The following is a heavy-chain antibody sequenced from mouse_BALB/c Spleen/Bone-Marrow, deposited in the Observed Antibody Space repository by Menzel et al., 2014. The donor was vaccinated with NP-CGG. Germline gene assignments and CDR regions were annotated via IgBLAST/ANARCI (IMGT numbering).Heavy chain of an antibody. CDR3: SVLENGGFAN. V-gene: IGHV14-4*02. CDR2: IDPGNGDT. CDR1: GLNIKDYY. J-gene: IGHJ3*01. Sequence: VQLKQSGAELVRPGASVKLSCTASGLNIKDYYMHWVKQRPEQGLEWIGWIDPGNGDTEYAPKFQAKATVTADTSSNTAYLQLNSLTSEDTAVYYCSVLENGGFANWGQGTLVTVSA.